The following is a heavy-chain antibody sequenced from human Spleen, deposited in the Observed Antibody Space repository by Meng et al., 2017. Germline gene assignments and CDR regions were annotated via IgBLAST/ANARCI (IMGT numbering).Heavy chain of an antibody. V-gene: IGHV1-2*06. CDR3: ARDEDISAAGKLFGDY. CDR1: GYTFPDYW. Sequence: VQRVQSGADLKKSGASVKVSCTASGYTFPDYWLHWVRRAPGQGLEWMGRINPKSGDTHYAQRFQGRVTMTGDTSISTAYMELSGLRSDDTAMYYCARDEDISAAGKLFGDYWGQGTLVTVSS. D-gene: IGHD6-13*01. J-gene: IGHJ4*02. CDR2: INPKSGDT.